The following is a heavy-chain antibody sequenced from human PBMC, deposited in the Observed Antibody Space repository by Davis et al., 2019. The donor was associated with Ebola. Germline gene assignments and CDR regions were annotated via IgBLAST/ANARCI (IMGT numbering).Heavy chain of an antibody. V-gene: IGHV3-23*01. CDR2: LGTSADT. D-gene: IGHD5-24*01. CDR1: GFVFSSYV. J-gene: IGHJ2*01. CDR3: ARAQITTTMATMRWYFDL. Sequence: GESLKISCAASGFVFSSYVMSWVRRAPGKGLEWVSTLGTSADTYYADSVKGRFPISRDTSKNTVYLQMDSLRAEDTAVYYCARAQITTTMATMRWYFDLWGRGTLVTVSS.